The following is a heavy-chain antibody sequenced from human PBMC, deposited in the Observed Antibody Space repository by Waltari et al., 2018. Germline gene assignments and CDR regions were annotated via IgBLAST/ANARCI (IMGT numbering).Heavy chain of an antibody. CDR1: GYTFTDYY. D-gene: IGHD3-9*01. J-gene: IGHJ3*02. CDR3: ATDTYYDILTGYPKPAFDI. Sequence: EVQLVQSGAEVKQPGATVKISCKVSGYTFTDYYMHWVQRAPGTGLEWMGLVDPEDGETIYAEKFQGRVTITADTSTDTAYMELSSLRSEDTAVYYCATDTYYDILTGYPKPAFDIWGQGTMVTVSS. CDR2: VDPEDGET. V-gene: IGHV1-69-2*01.